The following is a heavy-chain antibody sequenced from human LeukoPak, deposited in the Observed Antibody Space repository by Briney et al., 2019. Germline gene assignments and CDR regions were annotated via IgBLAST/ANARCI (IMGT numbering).Heavy chain of an antibody. CDR2: IRYDGSNK. Sequence: GGSLRLSCAASGFTFSSYGMHWVRQAPGKGLEWVAFIRYDGSNKYYADSVKGRFTISRDNAKNSLCLQMNSLRAEDTALYYCAKDAYYYGSGSLEPYYFDYWGQGTLVTVSS. D-gene: IGHD3-10*01. V-gene: IGHV3-30*02. CDR1: GFTFSSYG. CDR3: AKDAYYYGSGSLEPYYFDY. J-gene: IGHJ4*02.